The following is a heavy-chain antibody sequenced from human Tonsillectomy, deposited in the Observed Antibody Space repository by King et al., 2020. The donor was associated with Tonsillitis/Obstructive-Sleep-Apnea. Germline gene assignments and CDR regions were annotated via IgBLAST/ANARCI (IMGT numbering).Heavy chain of an antibody. CDR2: IYYSGST. CDR3: ARGTTVTTFTQFDP. V-gene: IGHV4-39*01. J-gene: IGHJ5*02. CDR1: GGSISSSSYY. D-gene: IGHD4-17*01. Sequence: QLQESGPGLVKPSETLSLTCTVSGGSISSSSYYWGWIRQPPGTGLEWIGSIYYSGSTYYNPSLKSRVTISADTSKNQFSLKLSSVTAADTAVYYCARGTTVTTFTQFDPWGQGTLVTVSS.